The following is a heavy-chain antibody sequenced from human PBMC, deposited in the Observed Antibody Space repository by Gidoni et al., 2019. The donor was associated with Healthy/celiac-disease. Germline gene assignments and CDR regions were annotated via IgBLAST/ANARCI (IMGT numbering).Heavy chain of an antibody. CDR1: DYPFPIYG. D-gene: IGHD2-8*01. J-gene: IGHJ5*02. Sequence: QVQLVQSGAEVKKPGASVKVSCQASDYPFPIYGISWVRQATGPGLEWMGWISAYNGNTNYAQKLQGRVTMTTDTYTSTAYMELRSLRSDDTAVYYCARVIKSSVLMVYANWFDPWGQGTLVTVSS. CDR2: ISAYNGNT. V-gene: IGHV1-18*01. CDR3: ARVIKSSVLMVYANWFDP.